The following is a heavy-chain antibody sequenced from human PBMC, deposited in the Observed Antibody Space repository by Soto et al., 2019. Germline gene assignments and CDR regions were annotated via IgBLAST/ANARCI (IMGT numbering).Heavy chain of an antibody. Sequence: GGSLRLSCAASGFTFSSYAMSWVRQAPGKGLEWVSAISGSGGSTYYADSVKGRFTISRDNSKNTLYLQMNSLRAEDTAVNYCAKEGGDYGYVWGSYRIGHYYGMDVWGQGTTVTVSS. CDR1: GFTFSSYA. J-gene: IGHJ6*02. CDR3: AKEGGDYGYVWGSYRIGHYYGMDV. CDR2: ISGSGGST. V-gene: IGHV3-23*01. D-gene: IGHD3-16*02.